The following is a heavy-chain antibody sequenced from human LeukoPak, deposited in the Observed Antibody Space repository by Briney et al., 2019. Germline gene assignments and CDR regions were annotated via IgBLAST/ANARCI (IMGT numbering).Heavy chain of an antibody. CDR1: GYTFTTYG. V-gene: IGHV1-18*01. CDR2: ISVYNDNT. Sequence: ASVKVSCKASGYTFTTYGINWVRQAPGQGIEWMGWISVYNDNTYYTQKLQGRVTMTTDTSTSTAYMELGSLISDDTAVYYCARGVSSWYYGMDVWGQGTTVIVSS. CDR3: ARGVSSWYYGMDV. D-gene: IGHD6-13*01. J-gene: IGHJ6*02.